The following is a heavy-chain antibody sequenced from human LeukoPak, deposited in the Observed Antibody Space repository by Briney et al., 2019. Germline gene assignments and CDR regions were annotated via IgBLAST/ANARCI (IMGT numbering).Heavy chain of an antibody. V-gene: IGHV3-23*01. D-gene: IGHD6-13*01. Sequence: GGSLRLSCAASGFTFSSYAMSWVRQAPGKGLEWVSAISGSGGSTYYADSVKGRFTISRDNSKKTLYLQMNSLGAEDTAVYYCAKDSRLVFDYWGQGTLVTVSS. CDR1: GFTFSSYA. CDR3: AKDSRLVFDY. J-gene: IGHJ4*02. CDR2: ISGSGGST.